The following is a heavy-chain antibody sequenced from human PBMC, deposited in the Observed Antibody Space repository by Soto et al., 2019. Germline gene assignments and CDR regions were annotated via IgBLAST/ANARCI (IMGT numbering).Heavy chain of an antibody. J-gene: IGHJ2*01. CDR2: IIPIFGAA. V-gene: IGHV1-69*13. D-gene: IGHD5-18*01. CDR1: GGTFSSYA. Sequence: SVKVSCKASGGTFSSYAISWVRQAPGQGLEWMGGIIPIFGAANYAQKFQGRVTITADESTSTAYMELSSLRSEDTAVYYCARVQAMDPACWYFDLWGRGTLVTVSS. CDR3: ARVQAMDPACWYFDL.